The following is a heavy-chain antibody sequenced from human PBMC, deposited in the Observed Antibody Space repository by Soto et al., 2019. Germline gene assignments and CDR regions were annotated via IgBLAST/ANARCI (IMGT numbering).Heavy chain of an antibody. Sequence: PGGSLRLSCAASGFTFSSYGMHWVRQAPGKGLEWVAVIWYDGSNKYYADSVKGRFTISRDNSKNTLYLQMNSLRAEDTAVYYCARGLDEFDAFDIWGQGTMVTVSS. V-gene: IGHV3-33*01. D-gene: IGHD3-16*01. J-gene: IGHJ3*02. CDR2: IWYDGSNK. CDR1: GFTFSSYG. CDR3: ARGLDEFDAFDI.